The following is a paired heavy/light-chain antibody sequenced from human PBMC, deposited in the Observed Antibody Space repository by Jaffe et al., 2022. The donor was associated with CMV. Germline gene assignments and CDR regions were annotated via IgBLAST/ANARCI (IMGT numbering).Light chain of an antibody. Sequence: DIQMTQSPSTLSASVGDRVTITCRASQSISRWLAWYQQKPGKAPKLLINRASSLESGVPSRFSGSGSGTEFTLTISGLQPDDFATYYCQHYNVYSTWTFGQGTKVEIK. CDR3: QHYNVYSTWT. V-gene: IGKV1-5*03. CDR1: QSISRW. J-gene: IGKJ1*01. CDR2: RAS.
Heavy chain of an antibody. D-gene: IGHD1-1*01. V-gene: IGHV4-31*03. Sequence: QVQLQESGPGLVRPSQTLSLTCTVSGGSISSGGYYWSWIRQHPQKGLEWIGYICCSGTTNYNPSLQSRATISVDTSKNQFSLTLTSVTAADTAVYYCATGGLERTYYYGMDVWGQGTTVTVSS. CDR2: ICCSGTT. CDR3: ATGGLERTYYYGMDV. CDR1: GGSISSGGYY. J-gene: IGHJ6*02.